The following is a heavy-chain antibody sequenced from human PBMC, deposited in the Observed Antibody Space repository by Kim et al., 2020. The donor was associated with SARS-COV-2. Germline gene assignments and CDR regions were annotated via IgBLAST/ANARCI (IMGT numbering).Heavy chain of an antibody. J-gene: IGHJ4*02. CDR2: IYYSGST. CDR3: ATLLYYYGSGSYYKD. V-gene: IGHV4-39*07. D-gene: IGHD3-10*01. Sequence: SETLSLTCTVSGGSISSSSYYWGWIRQPPGKGLEWIGSIYYSGSTYYNPSLKSRVTISVDTSKNQFSLKLSSVTAADTAVYYCATLLYYYGSGSYYKDWGQGTLVTVSS. CDR1: GGSISSSSYY.